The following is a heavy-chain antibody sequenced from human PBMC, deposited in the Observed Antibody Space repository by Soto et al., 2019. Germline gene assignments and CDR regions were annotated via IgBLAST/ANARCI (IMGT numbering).Heavy chain of an antibody. V-gene: IGHV3-15*01. Sequence: GSLRLSCAASGFSSSDAWMTWVRQAPGKRLEWVGRIKSQGVGGTTEYGAPVKDRFTISRDDSENTLHLQMNSLKTEDTAVYYCATFRSYSDSWGHGTLVTVSS. CDR3: ATFRSYSDS. J-gene: IGHJ5*01. CDR1: GFSSSDAW. CDR2: IKSQGVGGTT. D-gene: IGHD1-26*01.